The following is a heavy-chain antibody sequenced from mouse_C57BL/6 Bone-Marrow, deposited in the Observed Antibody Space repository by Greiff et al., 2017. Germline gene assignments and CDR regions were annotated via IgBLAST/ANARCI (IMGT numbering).Heavy chain of an antibody. J-gene: IGHJ2*01. CDR2: IYPRSGNT. CDR1: GYTFTSYG. Sequence: QVQLQQSGAELARPGASVKLSCKASGYTFTSYGISWVKQRTGQGLEWIGEIYPRSGNTYYNEKFKGKATLTADKSSSTAYMELRSLTSEDSAVFFCARHRWLLPLDYWGQGPTLTVSS. CDR3: ARHRWLLPLDY. V-gene: IGHV1-81*01. D-gene: IGHD2-3*01.